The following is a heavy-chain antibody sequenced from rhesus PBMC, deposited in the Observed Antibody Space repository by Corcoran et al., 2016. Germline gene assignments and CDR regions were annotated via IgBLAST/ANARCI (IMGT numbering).Heavy chain of an antibody. V-gene: IGHV4-127*01. J-gene: IGHJ4*01. D-gene: IGHD3-16*01. CDR2: IGSSNGST. Sequence: QVQLQASGPGLVKPSETLSLTCAVSGYSISRGYGWRWIRQPPGKGLEWIGYIGSSNGSTNYNPSLKSRVTISKDTSKNQFSLKLSSVTAADTAVYYCARDLYDYWGQGVLVTVSS. CDR3: ARDLYDY. CDR1: GYSISRGYG.